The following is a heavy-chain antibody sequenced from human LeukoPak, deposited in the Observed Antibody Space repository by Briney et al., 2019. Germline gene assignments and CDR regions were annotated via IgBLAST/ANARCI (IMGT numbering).Heavy chain of an antibody. CDR2: ISGYNGNT. J-gene: IGHJ3*02. CDR3: ATLSDYRGSRPFDI. D-gene: IGHD4-23*01. V-gene: IGHV1-18*01. CDR1: GYTFTSYG. Sequence: GASVKVSCKASGYTFTSYGISWVRQAPGQGLEWRGWISGYNGNTNYAQKLQGRVTMTTDTSTSTAFMELRSLTSDDTAVYYCATLSDYRGSRPFDIWGQGTMVTVSS.